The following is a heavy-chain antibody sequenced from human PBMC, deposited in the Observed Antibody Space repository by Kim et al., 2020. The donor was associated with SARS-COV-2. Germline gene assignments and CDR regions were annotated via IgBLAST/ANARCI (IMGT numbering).Heavy chain of an antibody. D-gene: IGHD2-2*01. V-gene: IGHV4-39*01. CDR1: GGSISSSSYY. Sequence: SETLSLTCTVSGGSISSSSYYWGWIRQPPGKGLEWIGSIYYSGSTYYNPSLKSRVTISVDTSKNQFSLKLSSVTAADTAVYYCARQAFCSSTSCYYYGMDGWGQGTTVTVSS. CDR2: IYYSGST. J-gene: IGHJ6*02. CDR3: ARQAFCSSTSCYYYGMDG.